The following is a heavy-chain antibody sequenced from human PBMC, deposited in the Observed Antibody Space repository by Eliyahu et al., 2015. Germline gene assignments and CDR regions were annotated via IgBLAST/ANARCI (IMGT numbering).Heavy chain of an antibody. CDR3: ARGSDGEYFQY. J-gene: IGHJ1*01. Sequence: PGGSLRLSCTASGFIFGDYWMHWVRQVPGKGLEWLSRINSDAGGTEYADSVKGRFTVSTDSAKNTLYLQMNSLRPEDTVVYYCARGSDGEYFQYWGQGSLVTVSS. V-gene: IGHV3-74*01. CDR1: GFIFGDYW. CDR2: INSDAGGT.